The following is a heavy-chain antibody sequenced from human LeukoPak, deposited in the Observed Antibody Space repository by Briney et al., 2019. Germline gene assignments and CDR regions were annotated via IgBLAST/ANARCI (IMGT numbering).Heavy chain of an antibody. V-gene: IGHV4-59*01. CDR1: GDSISSYY. D-gene: IGHD2/OR15-2a*01. J-gene: IGHJ5*02. Sequence: SETLSLTCTVSGDSISSYYWSWIRQPPGKGLEWIGYISYSGSLNYNPSLKSRVTISVDTSNNQFSLKLSSVTAADTAVYYCARLSWPGRGSQFDPWGQGMWVTVSS. CDR2: ISYSGSL. CDR3: ARLSWPGRGSQFDP.